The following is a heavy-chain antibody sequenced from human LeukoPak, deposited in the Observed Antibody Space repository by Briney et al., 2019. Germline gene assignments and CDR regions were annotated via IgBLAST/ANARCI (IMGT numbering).Heavy chain of an antibody. J-gene: IGHJ4*02. Sequence: GASVKVSCKASGGTFSSYAISWVRQAPGQGLEWMGWINPNSGGTNYAQKFQGRVTMTRDTSISTAYMELSRLRSDDTAVYYCARRWLRSFDYWGQGTLVTVSS. CDR1: GGTFSSYA. CDR2: INPNSGGT. D-gene: IGHD5-12*01. CDR3: ARRWLRSFDY. V-gene: IGHV1-2*02.